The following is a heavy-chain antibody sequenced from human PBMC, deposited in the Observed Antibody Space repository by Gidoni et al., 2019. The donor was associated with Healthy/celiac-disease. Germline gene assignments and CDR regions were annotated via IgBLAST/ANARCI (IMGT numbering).Heavy chain of an antibody. CDR1: GGTFSSYA. J-gene: IGHJ2*01. V-gene: IGHV1-69*01. CDR3: ARLGRWLAYWYFDL. Sequence: GSSVKVSCKASGGTFSSYAISWVRQAPGQGLEWMGGIIPIFGTANYAQKFQGRVTITADESTSTAYMELSSLRSEDTAVYYCARLGRWLAYWYFDLWGRGTLVTVSS. D-gene: IGHD6-19*01. CDR2: IIPIFGTA.